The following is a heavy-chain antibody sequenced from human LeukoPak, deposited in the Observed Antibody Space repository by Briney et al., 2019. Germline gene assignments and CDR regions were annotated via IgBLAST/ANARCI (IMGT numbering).Heavy chain of an antibody. V-gene: IGHV4-59*01. J-gene: IGHJ5*02. CDR2: IYYSGST. CDR3: ARGSYYDFWSGYYTGMSEYNWFDP. Sequence: SETLSLTCTVSGGSISSYYWSWIRQPPGKGLDWIGYIYYSGSTNYNPSLKSRVTISVDTSKNQFSLKLSSVTAADTAVYYCARGSYYDFWSGYYTGMSEYNWFDPWGQGTLVTVSS. CDR1: GGSISSYY. D-gene: IGHD3-3*01.